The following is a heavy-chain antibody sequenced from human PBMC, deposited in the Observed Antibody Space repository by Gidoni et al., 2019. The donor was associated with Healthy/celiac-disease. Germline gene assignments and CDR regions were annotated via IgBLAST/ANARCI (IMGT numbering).Heavy chain of an antibody. V-gene: IGHV1-8*01. J-gene: IGHJ5*02. CDR3: ARGRLYDFWSGYPNWFDP. Sequence: VRQATGQGLEWMGWMNPNSGNTGYAQKFQGRVTMTRNTSISTAYMELSSLRSEDTAVYYCARGRLYDFWSGYPNWFDPWGQGTLVTVSS. CDR2: MNPNSGNT. D-gene: IGHD3-3*01.